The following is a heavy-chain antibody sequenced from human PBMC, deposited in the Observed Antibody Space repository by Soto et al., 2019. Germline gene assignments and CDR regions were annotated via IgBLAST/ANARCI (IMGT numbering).Heavy chain of an antibody. Sequence: GGSLRLSCAASGFTFSSFAMSWVRQAPGKGLEWVSAISGSGGNTYYADSVTGRFTISRDNSKNTLYLQMNSLRAEDTAVYYCTKEWGRPLDYWGQGTLVPVSS. V-gene: IGHV3-23*01. CDR3: TKEWGRPLDY. J-gene: IGHJ4*01. CDR1: GFTFSSFA. CDR2: ISGSGGNT. D-gene: IGHD7-27*01.